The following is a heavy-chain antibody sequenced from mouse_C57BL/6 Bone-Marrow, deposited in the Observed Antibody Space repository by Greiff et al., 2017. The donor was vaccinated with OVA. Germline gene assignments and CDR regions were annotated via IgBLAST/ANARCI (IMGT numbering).Heavy chain of an antibody. V-gene: IGHV1-19*01. J-gene: IGHJ3*01. CDR3: ARYPDYYGSSPFAY. CDR2: INPYNGGT. D-gene: IGHD1-1*01. CDR1: GYTFTDYY. Sequence: EVQLQQSGPVLVKPGASVKMSCKASGYTFTDYYMNWVKQSHGKGLEWIGVINPYNGGTSYNQKFKGKATLTVDKSSSTAYMELNSLTSEDSAVYYCARYPDYYGSSPFAYWGQGTLVTVSA.